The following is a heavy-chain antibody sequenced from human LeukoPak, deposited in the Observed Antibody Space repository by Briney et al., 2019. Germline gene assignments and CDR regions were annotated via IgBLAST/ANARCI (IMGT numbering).Heavy chain of an antibody. Sequence: PSETLSLTCTVSGDSISSGDYYWSWIRQPAGKGLEWIGRISSSGSTNYNPSLKSRVTISVDTSKNQFSLKLSSVTAADTAVYYCARGDRYFWYFDLWGRGTLVTVSS. CDR1: GDSISSGDYY. D-gene: IGHD3-9*01. CDR3: ARGDRYFWYFDL. V-gene: IGHV4-61*02. CDR2: ISSSGST. J-gene: IGHJ2*01.